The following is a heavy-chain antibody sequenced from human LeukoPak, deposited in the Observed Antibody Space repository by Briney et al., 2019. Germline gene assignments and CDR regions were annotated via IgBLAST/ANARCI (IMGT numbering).Heavy chain of an antibody. CDR3: ARDRSSSWNFRTTPYYYYYYMDV. V-gene: IGHV3-11*04. CDR1: GFTFSDYY. D-gene: IGHD6-13*01. J-gene: IGHJ6*03. CDR2: ISSSGSTI. Sequence: GGSLRLSCAASGFTFSDYYMSWIRQAPGKGLEWVSYISSSGSTIYYADSVKGRFTISRDNAKNSLYLQMNSLRAEDTAVYYCARDRSSSWNFRTTPYYYYYYMDVWGKGTTVTVSS.